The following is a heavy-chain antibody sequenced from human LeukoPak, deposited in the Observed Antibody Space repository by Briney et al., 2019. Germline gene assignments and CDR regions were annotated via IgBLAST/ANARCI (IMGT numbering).Heavy chain of an antibody. CDR1: GGSISSSSYY. J-gene: IGHJ4*02. CDR3: ARGPYYSSSWYGDY. D-gene: IGHD6-13*01. V-gene: IGHV4-61*01. Sequence: PSETLSLTCTVSGGSISSSSYYRSWIRQPPGKGLEWIGYIYYSGSTNYNPSLKSRVTISVDTSKNQFSLKLSSVTAADTAVYYCARGPYYSSSWYGDYWGQGTLVTVSS. CDR2: IYYSGST.